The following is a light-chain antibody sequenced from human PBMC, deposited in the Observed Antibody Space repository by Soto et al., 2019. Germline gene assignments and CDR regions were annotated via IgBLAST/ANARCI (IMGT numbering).Light chain of an antibody. CDR2: AAS. V-gene: IGKV1-8*01. Sequence: AIQMTQSPSSLSASTGDRVTITCRASQDITSYLAWYQQKPGKAPKLLIYAASTLQSGVPSRFSGSGSGTDFTLTISCLQSEDFATYYCQQYYSYPRTFGQGTKVDIK. CDR3: QQYYSYPRT. J-gene: IGKJ1*01. CDR1: QDITSY.